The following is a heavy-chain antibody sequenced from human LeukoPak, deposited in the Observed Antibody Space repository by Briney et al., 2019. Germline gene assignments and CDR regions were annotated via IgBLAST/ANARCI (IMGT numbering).Heavy chain of an antibody. V-gene: IGHV4-4*07. Sequence: SETLSLTCSTSGGSISNYYWSWIRQPAGKGLEWIGSFHASGSINYRPSLKSRVTMSVDTSKNQFSLKLSSVTAADTAVYYCARAIAGAYFDYWGQGTLVTVSS. CDR1: GGSISNYY. D-gene: IGHD6-13*01. J-gene: IGHJ4*02. CDR2: FHASGSI. CDR3: ARAIAGAYFDY.